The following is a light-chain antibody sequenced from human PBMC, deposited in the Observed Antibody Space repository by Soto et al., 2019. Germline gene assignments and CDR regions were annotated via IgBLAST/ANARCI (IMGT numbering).Light chain of an antibody. CDR1: QTISSW. CDR2: NAT. V-gene: IGKV1-5*03. J-gene: IGKJ5*01. CDR3: QQLYISPLT. Sequence: GDRVTITCRASQTISSWLAWYQRKRGRAPKVLIYNATSLESGVPSRFSGGESGTEYTLTISSLQPEDSATYYCQQLYISPLTFGQGTRLEIK.